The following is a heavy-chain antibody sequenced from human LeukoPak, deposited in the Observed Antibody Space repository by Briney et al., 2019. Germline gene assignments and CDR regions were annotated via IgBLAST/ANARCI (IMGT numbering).Heavy chain of an antibody. Sequence: GGSLRLSCAASGFTFSSYAMSWVRQAPGKGLEWVSAISGSGGSTYYADSVKGRFTISRDNSKNTLYLQMNSLRAEDTAVYYCAKDGSGDILTGQDAFDIWGQGTMATVSS. CDR2: ISGSGGST. V-gene: IGHV3-23*01. CDR1: GFTFSSYA. D-gene: IGHD3-9*01. CDR3: AKDGSGDILTGQDAFDI. J-gene: IGHJ3*02.